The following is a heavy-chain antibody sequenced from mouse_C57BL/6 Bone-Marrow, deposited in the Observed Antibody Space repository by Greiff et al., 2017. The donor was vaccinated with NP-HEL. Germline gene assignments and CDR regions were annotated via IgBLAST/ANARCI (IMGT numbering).Heavy chain of an antibody. J-gene: IGHJ2*01. CDR3: ARWDYYGDYFDY. CDR1: GYTFTDHT. D-gene: IGHD1-1*01. CDR2: IYSRDGST. Sequence: VQLQQSDAELVKPGASVKISCKVSGYTFTDHTIHWMKQRPEQGLEWIGYIYSRDGSTKYNEKPKGKATFTADRTACTANTPLISRTPEDPAVHFCARWDYYGDYFDYWGQGTTLTVSS. V-gene: IGHV1-78*01.